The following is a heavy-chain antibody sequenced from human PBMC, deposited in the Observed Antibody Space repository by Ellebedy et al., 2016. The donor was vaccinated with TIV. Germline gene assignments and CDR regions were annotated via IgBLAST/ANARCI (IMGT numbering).Heavy chain of an antibody. J-gene: IGHJ4*02. Sequence: SETLSLTCTVPGGSIGGYYWSWIRQPAGKGLEWIGRVYSSDTANYNPTLQSRVTMSVDMSKNQFSLKLTSVTAADTAIYYCARGPGQSTKEAFDFWGQGILVTVSS. CDR3: ARGPGQSTKEAFDF. D-gene: IGHD1-26*01. CDR2: VYSSDTA. V-gene: IGHV4-4*07. CDR1: GGSIGGYY.